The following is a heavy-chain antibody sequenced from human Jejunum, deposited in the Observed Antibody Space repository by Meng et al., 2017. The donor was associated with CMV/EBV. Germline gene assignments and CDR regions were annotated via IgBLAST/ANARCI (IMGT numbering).Heavy chain of an antibody. CDR1: GFTYSNYW. J-gene: IGHJ4*02. CDR3: ARHECSKSSCYDY. D-gene: IGHD2-2*01. V-gene: IGHV3-7*01. Sequence: SGFTYSNYWMTLVRQAPEKGLEWVAIINQDGSDKYYVDSVKGRFTISRDNAKNSLYLQMNSLRGEDTAVYYCARHECSKSSCYDYWGQGSLVTVSS. CDR2: INQDGSDK.